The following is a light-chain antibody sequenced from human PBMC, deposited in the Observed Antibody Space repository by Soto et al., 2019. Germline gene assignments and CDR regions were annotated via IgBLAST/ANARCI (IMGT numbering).Light chain of an antibody. J-gene: IGKJ1*01. CDR2: GAT. CDR3: HQYGRSPRGT. CDR1: QSVTDNY. Sequence: EIVLTQSPGTLSSSPGGRATLSCRASQSVTDNYLAWYQHKPGQAPRLLIYGATSRATGIPDRFSGSGSGTDFTLTISRLEPEDFAMYYCHQYGRSPRGTFGQGTKVDIK. V-gene: IGKV3-20*01.